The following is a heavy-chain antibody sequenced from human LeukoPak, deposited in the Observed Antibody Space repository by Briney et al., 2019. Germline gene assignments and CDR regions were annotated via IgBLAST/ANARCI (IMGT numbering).Heavy chain of an antibody. CDR2: INQDGSEK. CDR3: ARDRVWTVLY. CDR1: GFNFSSYS. J-gene: IGHJ4*02. V-gene: IGHV3-7*01. Sequence: PGGSLRLSCAASGFNFSSYSMNWVRQAPGKGLEWVANINQDGSEKYYVDSVKGRFTISRDNAKNSLYLHMNSLRAEDTATYYCARDRVWTVLYWGQGILVTVSS. D-gene: IGHD2-8*01.